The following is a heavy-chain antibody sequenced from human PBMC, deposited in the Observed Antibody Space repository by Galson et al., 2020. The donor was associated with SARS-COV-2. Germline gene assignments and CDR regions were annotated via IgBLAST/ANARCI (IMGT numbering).Heavy chain of an antibody. CDR2: INTNTGNP. CDR1: GYTFTSYA. CDR3: ARAEEGIVVVPAASGRGYYYYMDA. J-gene: IGHJ6*03. Sequence: ASVKVSCKASGYTFTSYAMNWVRQAPGQGLEWMGWINTNTGNPTYAQGFTGRFVFSLDTSVSTAYLQISSLKAEDTAVYYCARAEEGIVVVPAASGRGYYYYMDAGGKGSTVTVSS. D-gene: IGHD2-2*01. V-gene: IGHV7-4-1*02.